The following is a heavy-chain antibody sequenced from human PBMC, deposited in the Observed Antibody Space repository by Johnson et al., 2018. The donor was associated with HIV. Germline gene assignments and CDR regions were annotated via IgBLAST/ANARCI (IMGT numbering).Heavy chain of an antibody. D-gene: IGHD4-17*01. CDR2: IYSGGNT. V-gene: IGHV3-66*02. CDR3: ARDKYGVPSGAFDI. Sequence: MLLVESGGGLVQPGGSLRLSCAASGFTVSSNYMSWVRQAPGKGLEWVSSIYSGGNTYHADSVMGRFTISRDKSENTLYLQMNSLRAEDTAVYYCARDKYGVPSGAFDIWGQGTMVTVSS. J-gene: IGHJ3*02. CDR1: GFTVSSNY.